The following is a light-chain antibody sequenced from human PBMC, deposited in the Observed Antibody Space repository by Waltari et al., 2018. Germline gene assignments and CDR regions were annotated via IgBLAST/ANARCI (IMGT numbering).Light chain of an antibody. CDR3: QQYNTYSA. CDR2: KAS. CDR1: QSISSW. V-gene: IGKV1-5*03. J-gene: IGKJ3*01. Sequence: DMQMTQSPSTLSASVGDRVTITCRASQSISSWVDWYQQKPGTAPKLLIYKASTLETGVPSRFSCNGFGTEFTLTFSSLQPDDMATDYGQQYNTYSAFGPGTKVDN.